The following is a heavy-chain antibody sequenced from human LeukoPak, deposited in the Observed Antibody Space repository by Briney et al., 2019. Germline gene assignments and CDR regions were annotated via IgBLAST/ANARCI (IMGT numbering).Heavy chain of an antibody. CDR2: IKSKSYGETT. Sequence: PGGSLRLSCAASGFTFSNAWMNWVRQAPGKGLEWVGRIKSKSYGETTDYAAPVKGRFTISRDDSKNTLYLQMNSLKTEDSAVYYCTTDSAAVGTYYYYGLDVWGQGTTVTVSS. CDR3: TTDSAAVGTYYYYGLDV. J-gene: IGHJ6*02. D-gene: IGHD6-13*01. CDR1: GFTFSNAW. V-gene: IGHV3-15*01.